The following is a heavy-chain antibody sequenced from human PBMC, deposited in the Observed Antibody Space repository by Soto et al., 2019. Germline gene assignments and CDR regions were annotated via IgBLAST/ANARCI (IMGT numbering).Heavy chain of an antibody. Sequence: EVQLVESGGGLVQPGGSLRLSCAASGFTFSSYDMHWVRQATGKGLEWVSVIGTAGDTYYPGSVKGRLTISRENAKNSLYLQMNSLRAGDTAVYYCVRGRAYGDLDYWGHGTLVTVSS. D-gene: IGHD4-17*01. V-gene: IGHV3-13*01. CDR3: VRGRAYGDLDY. J-gene: IGHJ4*01. CDR2: IGTAGDT. CDR1: GFTFSSYD.